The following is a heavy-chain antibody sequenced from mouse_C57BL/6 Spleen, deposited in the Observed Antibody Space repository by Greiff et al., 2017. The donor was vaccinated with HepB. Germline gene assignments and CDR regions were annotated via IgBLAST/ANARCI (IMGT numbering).Heavy chain of an antibody. Sequence: EVKVVESGGGLVKPGGSLKLSCAASGFTFSSYAMSWVRQTPEKRLEWVATISDGGSYTYYPDNVKGRFTISRDNAKNNLYLQMSHLKSEDTAMYYCAREARVYFDYWGQGTTLTVSS. V-gene: IGHV5-4*01. CDR1: GFTFSSYA. J-gene: IGHJ2*01. CDR2: ISDGGSYT. CDR3: AREARVYFDY.